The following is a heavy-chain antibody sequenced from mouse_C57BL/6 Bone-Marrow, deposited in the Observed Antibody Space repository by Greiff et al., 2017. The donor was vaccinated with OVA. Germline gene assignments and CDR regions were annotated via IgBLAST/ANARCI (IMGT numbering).Heavy chain of an antibody. D-gene: IGHD2-1*01. CDR1: GFNIKDDY. V-gene: IGHV14-4*01. Sequence: VQLQQSGAELVRPGASVKLSCTASGFNIKDDYMHWVKQRPEQGREWIGWIDPENGDTEYASKFQGKATITADTSSNTAYLQLSSLTAEDTAVYYCTSYGNFDYWGQGTTLTVSS. CDR2: IDPENGDT. J-gene: IGHJ2*01. CDR3: TSYGNFDY.